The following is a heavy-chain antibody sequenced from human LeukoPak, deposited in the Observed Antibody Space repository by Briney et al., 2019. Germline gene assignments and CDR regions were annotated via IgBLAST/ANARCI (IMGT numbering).Heavy chain of an antibody. J-gene: IGHJ4*02. Sequence: QPGGSLRLSCAASGFTVSSNYMSWVRQAPGKGLGWVSIIYSGGSTYYADSVKGRFTISRDTSKNTLYLQMNSLRAEDTAVYYCASKDPYDSRAYLLDYWGQGTLVTVSS. D-gene: IGHD3-22*01. CDR3: ASKDPYDSRAYLLDY. CDR1: GFTVSSNY. V-gene: IGHV3-66*01. CDR2: IYSGGST.